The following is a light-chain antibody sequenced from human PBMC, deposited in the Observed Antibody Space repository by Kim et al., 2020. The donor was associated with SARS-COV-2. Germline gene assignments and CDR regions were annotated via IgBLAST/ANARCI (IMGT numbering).Light chain of an antibody. CDR3: HQYNDWPPLT. J-gene: IGKJ4*01. V-gene: IGKV3-15*01. Sequence: EIVMTQSPATLSVSPGERATLSCRASQSVSSNLAWYQQKPGQAPRHLIYGASTRAPGIPARFSGSGSGTDFTLTIYSLQSEDFAVYYCHQYNDWPPLTFGGGTKVDIK. CDR1: QSVSSN. CDR2: GAS.